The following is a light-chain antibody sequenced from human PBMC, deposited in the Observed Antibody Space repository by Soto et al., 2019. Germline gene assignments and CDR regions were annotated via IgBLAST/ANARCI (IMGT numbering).Light chain of an antibody. Sequence: AIQMTRPQSSLPASVGAGVPFICRASKGLKTDLGWYQQKVGKAPNLLIYDASSLQSGVPSRFSGSGSGTDFTLTISSLQPEDFATYYCLQDYNHPYTFGQGTKLEIK. J-gene: IGKJ2*01. V-gene: IGKV1-6*01. CDR3: LQDYNHPYT. CDR2: DAS. CDR1: KGLKTD.